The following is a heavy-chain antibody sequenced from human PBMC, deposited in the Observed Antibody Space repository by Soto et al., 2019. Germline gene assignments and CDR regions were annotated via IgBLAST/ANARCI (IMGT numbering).Heavy chain of an antibody. CDR3: AKDRGVVLQTAIGWVYYYGMDV. J-gene: IGHJ6*02. D-gene: IGHD2-2*02. CDR1: GFTFSRYV. CDR2: ISYDGSNK. Sequence: WGSLRLSCAASGFTFSRYVMHWVCQAPGKGLEWVAVISYDGSNKYYADSVKGRFTISRDNSKNTLYLQMNSLRAEDTAVYYSAKDRGVVLQTAIGWVYYYGMDVWVQGNTVTVS. V-gene: IGHV3-30*18.